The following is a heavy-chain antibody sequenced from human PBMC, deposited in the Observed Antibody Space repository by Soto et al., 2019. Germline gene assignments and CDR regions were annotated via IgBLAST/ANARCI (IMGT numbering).Heavy chain of an antibody. CDR1: GGSFSGRY. CDR3: ARAMIVVVITTWRHWFDP. V-gene: IGHV4-34*01. D-gene: IGHD3-22*01. Sequence: SETLSLTCAVYGGSFSGRYWSWIRQPPGKGLEWIGEINHSGSTNYNPSLKSRVTISVDTSKNQFSLKLSSVTAADTAVYYCARAMIVVVITTWRHWFDPWGQGTLVTVS. J-gene: IGHJ5*02. CDR2: INHSGST.